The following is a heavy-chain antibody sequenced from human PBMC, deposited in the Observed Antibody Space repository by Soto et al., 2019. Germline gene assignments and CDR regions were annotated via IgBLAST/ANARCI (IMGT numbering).Heavy chain of an antibody. CDR2: INHSGST. D-gene: IGHD2-15*01. V-gene: IGHV4-34*01. CDR3: ARGRIDIVVVVAAIGGDYYGMDV. CDR1: GGSFSGYY. J-gene: IGHJ6*02. Sequence: PSETLSLTCAVFGGSFSGYYWSWIRQPPGKGLEWIGEINHSGSTNYNPSLKSRVTISVDTSKNQFSLKLSSVTAADTAVYYCARGRIDIVVVVAAIGGDYYGMDVWGQGTTVTVSS.